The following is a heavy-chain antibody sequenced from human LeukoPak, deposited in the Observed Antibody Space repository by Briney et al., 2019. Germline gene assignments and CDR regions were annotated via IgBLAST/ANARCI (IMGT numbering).Heavy chain of an antibody. D-gene: IGHD5-18*01. CDR3: AREQKNTAMVTRDGFDI. J-gene: IGHJ3*02. Sequence: GGSLRLSCAASGFSLSNFWMSWVRQAPGKGLEWVANIKRDGSDKNYVDPVKGRFTISRDNANNSLYLDMSSLRVEDTAVYYCAREQKNTAMVTRDGFDIWGQGTMVTVSS. CDR2: IKRDGSDK. V-gene: IGHV3-7*01. CDR1: GFSLSNFW.